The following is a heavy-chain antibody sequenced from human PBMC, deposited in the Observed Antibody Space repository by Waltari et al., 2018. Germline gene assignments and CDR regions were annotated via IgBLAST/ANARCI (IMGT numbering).Heavy chain of an antibody. J-gene: IGHJ2*01. CDR2: ISYDGSNK. D-gene: IGHD5-18*01. V-gene: IGHV3-30-3*01. CDR1: GFTFSRYA. Sequence: QVQLVESGGGVVQPGRSLRLSCAASGFTFSRYAMPWVRQAPGKGLEWVAVISYDGSNKYYADSVKGRFTISRDNSKNTLYLQMNSLRAEDTAVYYCARGGYGETNWYFDLWGRGTLVTVSS. CDR3: ARGGYGETNWYFDL.